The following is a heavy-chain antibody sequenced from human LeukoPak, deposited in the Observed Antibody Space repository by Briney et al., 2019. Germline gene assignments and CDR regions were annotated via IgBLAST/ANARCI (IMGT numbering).Heavy chain of an antibody. CDR1: GYSFTSYW. CDR3: ARRIAWGRLDY. J-gene: IGHJ4*02. CDR2: INPGDSDT. V-gene: IGHV5-51*01. Sequence: GESLKISCKGSGYSFTSYWISWVRQMPGKGLEWMGIINPGDSDTRYSPSLQGQVTMSADKSISTAYLQWSSLKASDTAIYYCARRIAWGRLDYWGQGTLVTVSS. D-gene: IGHD7-27*01.